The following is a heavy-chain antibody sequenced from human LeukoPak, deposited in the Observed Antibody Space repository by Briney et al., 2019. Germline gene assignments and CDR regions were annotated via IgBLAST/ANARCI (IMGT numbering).Heavy chain of an antibody. CDR3: ARSWDTAMVISFDY. V-gene: IGHV1-2*06. J-gene: IGHJ4*02. Sequence: ASVKVSCKAPGYTFTGYYMHWVRQAPGQGLEWMGRINPNSGGTNYAQKFQGRVTMTRDTSISTAYMELSRLRSDDTAVYYCARSWDTAMVISFDYWGQGTLVTVSS. CDR1: GYTFTGYY. CDR2: INPNSGGT. D-gene: IGHD5-18*01.